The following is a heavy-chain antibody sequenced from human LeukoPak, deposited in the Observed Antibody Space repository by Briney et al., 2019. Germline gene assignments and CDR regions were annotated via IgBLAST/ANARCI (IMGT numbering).Heavy chain of an antibody. D-gene: IGHD3-10*01. V-gene: IGHV3-15*01. CDR3: TTDLPTLGSREMDY. CDR2: IKSKGGGGTT. CDR1: GFTLTNAW. J-gene: IGHJ4*02. Sequence: NTGGSLRLSCAASGFTLTNAWVSWVRQAPGKGLEWVGRIKSKGGGGTTDYAAPVKGRFTISRDDSKNTLYLQMNSLKTEDTAVYYCTTDLPTLGSREMDYWGQGTLVTFT.